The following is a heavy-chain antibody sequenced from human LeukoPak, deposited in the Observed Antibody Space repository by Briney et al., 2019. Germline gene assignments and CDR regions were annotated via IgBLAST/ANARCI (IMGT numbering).Heavy chain of an antibody. J-gene: IGHJ4*02. CDR2: IYYSGST. Sequence: SETLSLTCAVYGGSFSGYYWSWIRQPPGKGLEWIGSIYYSGSTYYNPSLKSRVTISVDTSKNQFSLKLSSVTAADTAVYYCARHPYYYDSSGYSYWGQGTLVTVSS. CDR3: ARHPYYYDSSGYSY. V-gene: IGHV4-34*01. D-gene: IGHD3-22*01. CDR1: GGSFSGYY.